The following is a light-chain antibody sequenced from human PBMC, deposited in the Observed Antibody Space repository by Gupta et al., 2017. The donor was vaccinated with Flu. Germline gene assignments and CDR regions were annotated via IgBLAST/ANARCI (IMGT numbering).Light chain of an antibody. CDR2: KDT. CDR3: HSAESSGTDVL. CDR1: TLSTKY. Sequence: SAALTQPPSVSVSPGQTSTITCSGETLSTKYSYWYQQKPGQPPVLLIFKDTQRPSGIPERFSGSNSGTTVTLTISGVQAEEEAAYYCHSAESSGTDVLFGGGTKLTVL. V-gene: IGLV3-25*02. J-gene: IGLJ2*01.